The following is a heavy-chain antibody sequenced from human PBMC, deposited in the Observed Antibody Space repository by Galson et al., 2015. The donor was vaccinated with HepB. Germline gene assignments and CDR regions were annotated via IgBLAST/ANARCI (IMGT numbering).Heavy chain of an antibody. Sequence: SVKVSCKASGYTFTGYYMHWVRQAPGQGLEWMGWINPNSGGTNYAQKFQGRVTMTRDTSISTAYMELSRLRSDDTAVYYCARRRKGYCSSTSCYEDYYYYMDVWGKGTTVTVSS. CDR3: ARRRKGYCSSTSCYEDYYYYMDV. V-gene: IGHV1-2*02. CDR1: GYTFTGYY. J-gene: IGHJ6*03. D-gene: IGHD2-2*01. CDR2: INPNSGGT.